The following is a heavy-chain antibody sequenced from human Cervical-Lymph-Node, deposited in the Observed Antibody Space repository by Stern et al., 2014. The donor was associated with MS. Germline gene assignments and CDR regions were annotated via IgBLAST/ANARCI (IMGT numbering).Heavy chain of an antibody. D-gene: IGHD2-15*01. Sequence: LQLVESGGGVVQPGGSLRLSCAASGFTFSSYAMHWVRQAPGKGLEWVALISYDGSKKKYADCVTGRFTISRDNSENQAYLHIVSLRAEATAVYYCARVVALAGTSFDYWGQGTAVTVSS. J-gene: IGHJ4*02. CDR3: ARVVALAGTSFDY. CDR1: GFTFSSYA. V-gene: IGHV3-30-3*01. CDR2: ISYDGSKK.